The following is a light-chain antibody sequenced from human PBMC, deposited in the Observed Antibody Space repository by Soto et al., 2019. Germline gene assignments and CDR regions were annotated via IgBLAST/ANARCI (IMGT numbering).Light chain of an antibody. CDR2: DAS. J-gene: IGKJ4*01. V-gene: IGKV3D-11*01. CDR3: QQRSTWHPELT. CDR1: QGVSSY. Sequence: EIVLTQSPATLSLSPGERATLSCRASQGVSSYLAWYQQKPGQAPRLLIYDASNRATGIPARFSGSGPGTDFTLTISSLEPEDFAVYYCQQRSTWHPELTFGGGPKLEI.